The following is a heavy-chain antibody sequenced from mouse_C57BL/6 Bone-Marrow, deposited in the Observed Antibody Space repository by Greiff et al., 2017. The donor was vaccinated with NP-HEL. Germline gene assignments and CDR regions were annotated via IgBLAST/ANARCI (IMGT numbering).Heavy chain of an antibody. J-gene: IGHJ2*01. Sequence: QVQLKESGAELARPGASVKLSCKASGYTFTSYGISWVQQRTGQGLEWIGEIYPRSGNTYYNEKFKGKATLTADKSSSTAYMELRSLTSEDSAVYFCARGTAQALYFDYWGQGTTLTVSS. CDR2: IYPRSGNT. CDR1: GYTFTSYG. V-gene: IGHV1-81*01. D-gene: IGHD3-2*02. CDR3: ARGTAQALYFDY.